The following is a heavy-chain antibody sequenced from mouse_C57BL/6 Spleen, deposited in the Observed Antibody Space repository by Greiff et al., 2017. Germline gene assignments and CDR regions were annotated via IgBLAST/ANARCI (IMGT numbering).Heavy chain of an antibody. D-gene: IGHD1-1*01. CDR2: ISSGSSTI. J-gene: IGHJ2*01. V-gene: IGHV5-17*01. Sequence: EVQLQESGGGLVKPGGSLKLSCAASGFTFSDYGMHWVRQAPEKGLEWVAYISSGSSTIYYADTVKGRFTISRDDAKNTLFLQMTSLRSEDTAMYYCARNFITTVVATDYWGQGTTLTVSS. CDR3: ARNFITTVVATDY. CDR1: GFTFSDYG.